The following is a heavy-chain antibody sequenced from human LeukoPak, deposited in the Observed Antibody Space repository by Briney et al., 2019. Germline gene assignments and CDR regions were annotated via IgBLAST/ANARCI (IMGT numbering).Heavy chain of an antibody. J-gene: IGHJ4*02. Sequence: GASVKVSCKASGGTFSSYAISWVRQAPRQGLEWMGGIIPIFGTANYAQKFQGRATITADESTSTAYMELSSLRSEDTAVYYCARQPTYYYDSSGYSFDYWGQGTLVTVSS. CDR1: GGTFSSYA. V-gene: IGHV1-69*13. CDR3: ARQPTYYYDSSGYSFDY. D-gene: IGHD3-22*01. CDR2: IIPIFGTA.